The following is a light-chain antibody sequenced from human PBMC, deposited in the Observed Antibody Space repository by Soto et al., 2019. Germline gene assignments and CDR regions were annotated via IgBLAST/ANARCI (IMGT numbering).Light chain of an antibody. V-gene: IGLV2-18*02. CDR1: SSDVGSSNG. J-gene: IGLJ1*01. CDR2: DVS. Sequence: QSVLTQPPSVSGSRGQSVTISCTGTSSDVGSSNGVSWYQQPPGTAPKLMIYDVSNRPSGVPDRFSGSKSGNTASLTISGLQAEDEADYYCSSYTSGSTYVFGTGTKVTVL. CDR3: SSYTSGSTYV.